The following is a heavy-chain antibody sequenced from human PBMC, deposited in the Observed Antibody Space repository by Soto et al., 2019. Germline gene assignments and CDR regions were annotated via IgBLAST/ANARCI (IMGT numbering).Heavy chain of an antibody. Sequence: GKGLEWVSAISGSGGSTYYADSVKGRFTISRDNSKNTLYLQMNSLRAEDTAVYYCAKDWGYFDLWGRGTLVTVSS. CDR2: ISGSGGST. CDR3: AKDWGYFDL. V-gene: IGHV3-23*01. D-gene: IGHD3-16*01. J-gene: IGHJ2*01.